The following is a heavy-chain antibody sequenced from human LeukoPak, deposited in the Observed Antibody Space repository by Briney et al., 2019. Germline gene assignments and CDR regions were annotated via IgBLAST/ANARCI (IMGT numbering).Heavy chain of an antibody. Sequence: SETLSLTCTVSGGSISSYYWSWIRQPPGKGLEWIGYIYYSGSTNYNPSLKSRVTISVDTSKNQFTLKLSSVTAADTAVYYCARTTEGGYTYDYFYYYYMDVWGKGTTVTISS. CDR1: GGSISSYY. D-gene: IGHD5-18*01. CDR3: ARTTEGGYTYDYFYYYYMDV. CDR2: IYYSGST. V-gene: IGHV4-59*01. J-gene: IGHJ6*03.